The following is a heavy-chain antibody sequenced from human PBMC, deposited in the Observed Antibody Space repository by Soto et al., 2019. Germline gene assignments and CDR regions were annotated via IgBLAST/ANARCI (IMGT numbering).Heavy chain of an antibody. V-gene: IGHV3-23*01. CDR2: ISGSGGST. CDR3: AKEGGMVRGVIIRSYYGMDV. D-gene: IGHD3-10*01. CDR1: GFTFSSYA. Sequence: SLRLSCAASGFTFSSYAMSWVRQAPGKGLEWVSAISGSGGSTYYADSVKGRFTISRDNSKNTLYLQMNSLRAEDTAVYYCAKEGGMVRGVIIRSYYGMDVWGQGTTVTVSS. J-gene: IGHJ6*02.